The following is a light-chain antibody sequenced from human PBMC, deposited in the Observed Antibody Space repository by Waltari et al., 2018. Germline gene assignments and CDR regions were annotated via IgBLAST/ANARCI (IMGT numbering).Light chain of an antibody. V-gene: IGKV1-39*01. Sequence: DIQMTQSPSSLSASVGDRVTITCRASQSISSSLNWYQQKPGKAPKLLIYAASSLQSGVPERFRGSGSGTDVTLTISSLQPEDFETYYCQQSYRTPRTFGQGTKVEIK. CDR3: QQSYRTPRT. J-gene: IGKJ1*01. CDR1: QSISSS. CDR2: AAS.